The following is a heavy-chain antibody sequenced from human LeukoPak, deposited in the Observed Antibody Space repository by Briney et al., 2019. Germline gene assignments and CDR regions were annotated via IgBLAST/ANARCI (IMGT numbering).Heavy chain of an antibody. CDR2: IDTYHADT. CDR1: GYTFGSFG. Sequence: ASVKVSCKTSGYTFGSFGITWVRRAPGQGLEWMGWIDTYHADTKSAQEFQGRLTMTSDTSTSTASLELRSLTSDDTAVYYCAREQGGSFLFDYWGQGTVVTVSS. D-gene: IGHD5-12*01. V-gene: IGHV1-18*01. J-gene: IGHJ4*02. CDR3: AREQGGSFLFDY.